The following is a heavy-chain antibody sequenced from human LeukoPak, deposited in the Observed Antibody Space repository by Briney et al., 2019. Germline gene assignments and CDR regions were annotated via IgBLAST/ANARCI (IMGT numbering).Heavy chain of an antibody. D-gene: IGHD3-10*01. Sequence: GGSLRLSCVASGFTFDDYAMHWVRQAPGKGLEWVSYISSGGRTIYYADSVKGRFTISRDNAENSLYLQMNSLRAEDTAVYYCAREYGSGSSRRRFDPWGQGTLVTVSS. CDR2: ISSGGRTI. J-gene: IGHJ5*02. CDR3: AREYGSGSSRRRFDP. CDR1: GFTFDDYA. V-gene: IGHV3-48*03.